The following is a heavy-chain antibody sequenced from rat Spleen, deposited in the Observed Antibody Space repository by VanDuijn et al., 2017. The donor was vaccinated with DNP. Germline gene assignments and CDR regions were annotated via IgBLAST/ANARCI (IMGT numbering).Heavy chain of an antibody. D-gene: IGHD1-4*01. J-gene: IGHJ3*01. CDR2: ISYDGGRT. CDR3: ATSPGPNWFAY. Sequence: EVQLVESGGDLVQPGRSLKLSCVASGFTFSSYWMYWIRQAPKQGLEWVASISYDGGRTYYRDSVRGRFTFSRDNADHTLYLQMDSLRSEDTATYYCATSPGPNWFAYWGQGTLVTVSS. CDR1: GFTFSSYW. V-gene: IGHV5-58*01.